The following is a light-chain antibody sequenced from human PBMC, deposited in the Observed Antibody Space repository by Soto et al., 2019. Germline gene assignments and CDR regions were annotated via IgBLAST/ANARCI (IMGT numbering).Light chain of an antibody. CDR1: QSVSSSY. V-gene: IGKV3-20*01. J-gene: IGKJ2*01. CDR2: GAS. CDR3: QQYGSSPPYT. Sequence: PGERATLSCRASQSVSSSYLAWYQQKPGQAPRLLIYGASSRATGIPDRFSGSGSGTDFTLTISRLEPEDFAVYYCQQYGSSPPYTFGQGTKLETK.